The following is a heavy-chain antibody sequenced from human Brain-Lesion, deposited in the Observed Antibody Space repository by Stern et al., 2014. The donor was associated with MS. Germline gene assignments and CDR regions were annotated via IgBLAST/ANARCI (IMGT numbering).Heavy chain of an antibody. D-gene: IGHD2-15*01. Sequence: QVQLQESGPGLVKPSETLSLTCTVAGGSVSSTSYAWAWIRQPPGKGLEWIGTIYYSGNTYYSPSLKSRLPISLAPPKNHFSLQRRSGTAADTAVYYCAGEEDIRYCSGGSCTGNWFDPWGQGTLVTVSS. J-gene: IGHJ5*02. CDR2: IYYSGNT. CDR3: AGEEDIRYCSGGSCTGNWFDP. V-gene: IGHV4-39*02. CDR1: GGSVSSTSYA.